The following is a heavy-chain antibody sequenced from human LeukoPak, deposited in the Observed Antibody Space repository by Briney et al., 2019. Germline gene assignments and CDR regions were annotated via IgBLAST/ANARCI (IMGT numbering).Heavy chain of an antibody. CDR3: AKDPRPFIYGSGTYFDY. D-gene: IGHD3-10*01. CDR1: GFTFSSYA. V-gene: IGHV3-23*01. CDR2: ISGSGGST. J-gene: IGHJ4*02. Sequence: GGSLRLPCAASGFTFSSYAMSWVRQAPGKGLEWVSAISGSGGSTYYADSVKGRFTISRDNSKSTLYLQMNSLRAEDTAAYYCAKDPRPFIYGSGTYFDYWGQGTLVTVSS.